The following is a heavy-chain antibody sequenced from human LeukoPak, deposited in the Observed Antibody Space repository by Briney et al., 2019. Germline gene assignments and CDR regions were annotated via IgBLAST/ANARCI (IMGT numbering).Heavy chain of an antibody. V-gene: IGHV5-51*01. CDR1: GYTFSIYW. Sequence: GESLKISCKGSGYTFSIYWIGWLRQMPGKGVVWRVIIFPGDSDTRYSPSFQGHVTISVGKSISTAYLQWSSLKASNTAMYYCARAVDYGDYRNGFLDCWGQGTLVTVSS. CDR3: ARAVDYGDYRNGFLDC. J-gene: IGHJ4*02. D-gene: IGHD4-17*01. CDR2: IFPGDSDT.